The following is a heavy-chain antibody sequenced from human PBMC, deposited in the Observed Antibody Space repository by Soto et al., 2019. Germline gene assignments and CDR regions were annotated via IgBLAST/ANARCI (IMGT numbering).Heavy chain of an antibody. Sequence: PGGFLRLSCAASGFVFGNSAMSWVRQAPGKGLEWVSAISGSGSDTYYADSVKGRFTIYRDNFNNTLFLQMGSLRAEDTAVYYCATKKWLRYGAPDYWGQGNLVTVSS. CDR1: GFVFGNSA. D-gene: IGHD5-12*01. J-gene: IGHJ4*02. V-gene: IGHV3-23*01. CDR2: ISGSGSDT. CDR3: ATKKWLRYGAPDY.